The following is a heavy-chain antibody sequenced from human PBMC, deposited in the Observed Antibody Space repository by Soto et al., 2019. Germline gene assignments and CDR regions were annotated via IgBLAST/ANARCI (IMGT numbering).Heavy chain of an antibody. V-gene: IGHV3-30*18. D-gene: IGHD4-17*01. CDR1: GFTFSIYG. CDR2: ISYDGSDK. CDR3: AKDDYGDQGGFDY. J-gene: IGHJ4*02. Sequence: QVQLVESGGGVVEPGRSLRLSCAASGFTFSIYGMHWVRQAPGKGLEWVAVISYDGSDKYYGDSVKGRFTISRDNSKNTLYLQMNSLRTEDTAICYCAKDDYGDQGGFDYWGQGTLVSVSS.